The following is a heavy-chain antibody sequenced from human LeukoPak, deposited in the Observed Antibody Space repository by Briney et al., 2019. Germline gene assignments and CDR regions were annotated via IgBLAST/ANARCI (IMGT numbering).Heavy chain of an antibody. V-gene: IGHV3-33*01. CDR1: GFTFSSYG. D-gene: IGHD2-15*01. CDR3: TRELGFCSGGSCYGID. J-gene: IGHJ4*02. CDR2: IWYDGSNK. Sequence: GGSLRLSCAASGFTFSSYGMHWVRQAPGKGLEWVALIWYDGSNKYYADSVKGRFTISRDNAKTSLYLQMNSQRAEDTAVYYCTRELGFCSGGSCYGIDWGQGTLVTVSS.